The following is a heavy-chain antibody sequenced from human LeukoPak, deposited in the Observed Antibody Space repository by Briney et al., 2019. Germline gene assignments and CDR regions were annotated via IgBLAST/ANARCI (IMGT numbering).Heavy chain of an antibody. V-gene: IGHV1-8*02. D-gene: IGHD5-24*01. CDR2: MNPNSGNT. CDR3: ARRGRDGYNQYYFDY. Sequence: ASVKVSCKASGYTFTSYGISWVRQATGQGLEWMGWMNPNSGNTGYAQKFQGRVTMTRNTSISTAYMELSSLRSEDTAGYYCARRGRDGYNQYYFDYWGQGTLVTVSS. CDR1: GYTFTSYG. J-gene: IGHJ4*02.